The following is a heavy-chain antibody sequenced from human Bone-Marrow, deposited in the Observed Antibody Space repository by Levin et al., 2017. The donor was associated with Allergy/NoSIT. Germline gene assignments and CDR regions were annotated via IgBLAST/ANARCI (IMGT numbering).Heavy chain of an antibody. D-gene: IGHD5-24*01. CDR3: ARVRREGYIVLDY. V-gene: IGHV4-34*01. J-gene: IGHJ4*02. CDR2: VHHTGST. CDR1: GGSFSGYY. Sequence: KSSETLSLTCAVYGGSFSGYYWTWIRQTPGKGLEWIGEVHHTGSTNYNPSLKSRVTISLDTSKNQFSLNLSSVTAADTAVYYCARVRREGYIVLDYWGQGTLVTVSS.